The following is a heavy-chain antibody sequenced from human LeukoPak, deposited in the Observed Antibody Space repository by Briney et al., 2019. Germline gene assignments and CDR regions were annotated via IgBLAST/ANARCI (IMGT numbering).Heavy chain of an antibody. CDR3: ARQSSWRGRYCFDH. CDR2: ISYNGHT. Sequence: PSETLSLTCTVSAGVIGSSNYYGSWIRQTPGTGLEWIGSISYNGHTNYNPSLKSRVTISGDTSEDHFSLQVRSVTAADTAVYYCARQSSWRGRYCFDHWGQGIMVIVSS. V-gene: IGHV4-39*01. J-gene: IGHJ5*02. CDR1: AGVIGSSNYY. D-gene: IGHD3-3*01.